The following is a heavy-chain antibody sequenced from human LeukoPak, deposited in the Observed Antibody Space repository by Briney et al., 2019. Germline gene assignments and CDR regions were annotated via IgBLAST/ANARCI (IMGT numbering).Heavy chain of an antibody. CDR1: EFTFADYA. J-gene: IGHJ6*02. D-gene: IGHD1-26*01. CDR2: ISWNGVSI. CDR3: AKGDSGSYYGYFYGMDV. Sequence: GGSLRLSCAASEFTFADYAMHWVRHAPGKGLEWVSGISWNGVSIGYADSVKGRFTISRDNAKNSLYLQMNSLRAEDTALYYCAKGDSGSYYGYFYGMDVWGQGTTVTVSS. V-gene: IGHV3-9*01.